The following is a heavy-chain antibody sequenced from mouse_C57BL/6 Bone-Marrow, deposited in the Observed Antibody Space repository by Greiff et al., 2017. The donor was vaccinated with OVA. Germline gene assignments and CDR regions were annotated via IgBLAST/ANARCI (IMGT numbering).Heavy chain of an antibody. V-gene: IGHV1-69*01. CDR3: ARSQIITTVVATYDAMDY. Sequence: VKLQQPGAELVMPGASVKLSCKASGYTFTSYWMYWVKQRPGQGLEWIGEIDPSAGYTNYNQKFKGKSTLTVDKSSSTAYMQLSSLTSEDSAVYYGARSQIITTVVATYDAMDYWGQGTSVTVSS. CDR1: GYTFTSYW. J-gene: IGHJ4*01. CDR2: IDPSAGYT. D-gene: IGHD1-1*01.